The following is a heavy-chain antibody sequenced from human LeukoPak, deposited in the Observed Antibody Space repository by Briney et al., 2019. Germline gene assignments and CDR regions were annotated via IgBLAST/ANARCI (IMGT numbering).Heavy chain of an antibody. D-gene: IGHD2-21*02. V-gene: IGHV3-7*01. Sequence: GGSLRLSCAASGFTFSSYGMSWVRQAPGKGLEWVANIKQDGSEKHYVDSVKGRFTISRDNAKNSLYLQMNSLRAEDTAVYYCARMVTAIHNWFDPWGQGTLVTVSS. CDR3: ARMVTAIHNWFDP. CDR2: IKQDGSEK. J-gene: IGHJ5*02. CDR1: GFTFSSYG.